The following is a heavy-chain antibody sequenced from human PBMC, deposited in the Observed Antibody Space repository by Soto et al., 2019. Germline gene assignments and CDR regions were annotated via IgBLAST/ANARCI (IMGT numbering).Heavy chain of an antibody. D-gene: IGHD2-8*02. Sequence: QVQLVQSGAEVRKPGASVNISCRASGFTFSDHLINWVRQVPGQSLEWMGWINPDNGNTKYSRTFQGRVTIPRHSSASIVCVEVSDLTSEDTAVFYCARDILSVGLRANEAFDVWGQGTMVTVSS. J-gene: IGHJ3*01. CDR1: GFTFSDHL. V-gene: IGHV1-3*01. CDR2: INPDNGNT. CDR3: ARDILSVGLRANEAFDV.